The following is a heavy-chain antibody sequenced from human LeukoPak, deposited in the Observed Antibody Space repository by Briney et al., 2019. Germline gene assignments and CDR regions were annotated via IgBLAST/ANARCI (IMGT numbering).Heavy chain of an antibody. CDR3: ARQDALGKFPPPFYMDV. V-gene: IGHV4-59*08. D-gene: IGHD3-16*01. CDR2: ISESGST. J-gene: IGHJ6*03. Sequence: SETLSLTCTVSGASISSYNWNWVRQPPGKGLEWIGYISESGSTNYNSSLENRVTLSLDTSKNEISLNLRSATVADTAVYYCARQDALGKFPPPFYMDVWGKGTTVIVS. CDR1: GASISSYN.